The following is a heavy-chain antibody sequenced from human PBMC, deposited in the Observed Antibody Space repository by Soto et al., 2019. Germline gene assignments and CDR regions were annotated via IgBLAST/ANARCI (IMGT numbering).Heavy chain of an antibody. V-gene: IGHV3-33*01. J-gene: IGHJ3*02. D-gene: IGHD4-17*01. CDR2: IWYDGSNK. CDR1: GFTFSSYG. CDR3: ASFSMTTVPSAFDI. Sequence: QVQLVESGGGVVQPGRSLRLSCAASGFTFSSYGMHWVRQAPGKGLEWVAGIWYDGSNKYYADSVKGRFTISRDNSKNTLYLQMNSLRAEDTAVYYCASFSMTTVPSAFDIWGQGTMVTDSS.